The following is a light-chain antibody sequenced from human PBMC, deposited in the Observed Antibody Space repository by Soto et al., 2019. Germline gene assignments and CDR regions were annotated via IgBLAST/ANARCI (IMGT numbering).Light chain of an antibody. J-gene: IGLJ2*01. CDR3: CSYAAGQTLV. CDR2: HVA. V-gene: IGLV2-11*01. CDR1: SSDVGGYEY. Sequence: QSVLTQPRSVSGSPGQSVTISCSGTSSDVGGYEYVSWYQQHPGKAPTLIIYHVAQRPSGVPDRFSASKYGTTASPTISGLQAEDEAEYFCCSYAAGQTLVFGGGTKVTVL.